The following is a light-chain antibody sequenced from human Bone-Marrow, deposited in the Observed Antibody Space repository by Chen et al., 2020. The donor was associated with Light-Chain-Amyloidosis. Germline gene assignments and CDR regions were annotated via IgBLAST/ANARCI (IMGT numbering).Light chain of an antibody. CDR2: VDT. CDR3: ATWEDNLDVPV. V-gene: IGLV1-44*01. CDR1: TSDIGSNP. J-gene: IGLJ2*01. Sequence: QSVLSQPLSAAGTPGQKLTISCYWITSDIGSNPVNWYQQLPGIAPRLLIFVDTKRPSGVPERFSSSRSGTSASLAISGLQSEDEGVYFCATWEDNLDVPVFGGGTKLTVL.